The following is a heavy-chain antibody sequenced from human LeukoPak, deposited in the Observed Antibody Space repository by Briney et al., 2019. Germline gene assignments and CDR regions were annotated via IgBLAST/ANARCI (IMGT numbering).Heavy chain of an antibody. CDR3: ARSGSRYQLLVY. D-gene: IGHD2-2*01. CDR2: IYYSGST. V-gene: IGHV4-61*01. J-gene: IGHJ4*02. CDR1: GGSISSGSYC. Sequence: SETLSLTCTVSGGSISSGSYCWSWIRQPPGKGLEWIGYIYYSGSTNYNPSLKSRVTISVDTSKNQFSLKLSSVTAADTAVYYCARSGSRYQLLVYWGQGTLVTVSS.